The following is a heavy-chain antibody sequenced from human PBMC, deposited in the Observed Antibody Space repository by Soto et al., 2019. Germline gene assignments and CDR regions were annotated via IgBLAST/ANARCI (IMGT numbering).Heavy chain of an antibody. J-gene: IGHJ4*02. D-gene: IGHD3-22*01. CDR2: IYNNVRT. CDR3: ASDRSGSYETFDY. V-gene: IGHV4-59*01. Sequence: NPSETLSLTCTVSGGSISSSSWSWIRQPPGRGLEWIGYIYNNVRTDYNPSLKSRVTISVDTSKNHFSLKLSSVTPADTAVYYCASDRSGSYETFDYWGQGIQVTVSS. CDR1: GGSISSSS.